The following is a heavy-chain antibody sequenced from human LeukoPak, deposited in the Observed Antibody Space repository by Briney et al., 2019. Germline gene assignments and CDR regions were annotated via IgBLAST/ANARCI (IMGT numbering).Heavy chain of an antibody. CDR1: GGSISSSTYY. D-gene: IGHD2-21*02. Sequence: SETLSLTCTVSGGSISSSTYYWGWIRQPPGKGLEWIGSIFYSGNTYYNPSLKSRVTISVDTSKNQFSLKLSSVTAADTAVYYCARTIVVVTAIDYWGQGTLVTVSS. V-gene: IGHV4-39*07. CDR2: IFYSGNT. J-gene: IGHJ4*02. CDR3: ARTIVVVTAIDY.